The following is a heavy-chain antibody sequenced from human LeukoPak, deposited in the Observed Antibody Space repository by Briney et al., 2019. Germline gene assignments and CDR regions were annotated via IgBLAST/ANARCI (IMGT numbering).Heavy chain of an antibody. Sequence: KASNTLSLTYTVAGGSISSYYSSWNRQPPGKGLEWIGYIYYSGSTNYNPSLKSRVTISVDTSKNQFSLKLSSVTAADTAVYYCARAPYDFWSGYPIGWYYYYMDVWGKGTTVTVSS. D-gene: IGHD3-3*01. CDR1: GGSISSYY. CDR3: ARAPYDFWSGYPIGWYYYYMDV. J-gene: IGHJ6*03. CDR2: IYYSGST. V-gene: IGHV4-59*01.